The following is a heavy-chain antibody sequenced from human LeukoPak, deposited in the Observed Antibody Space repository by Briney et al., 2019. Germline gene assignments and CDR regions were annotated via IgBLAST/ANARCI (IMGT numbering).Heavy chain of an antibody. CDR2: ISGSGGRP. Sequence: GGSLRLSCAASGFTFSSYAMSWVRQAPGKGLEWVSVISGSGGRPYYEDSVKGRFTISRDNSKNMLYLQMNSLRAEDTAVYYCAKRRSAAMIEAAFDYWGQGTLVTVSS. J-gene: IGHJ4*02. CDR3: AKRRSAAMIEAAFDY. D-gene: IGHD3-22*01. V-gene: IGHV3-23*01. CDR1: GFTFSSYA.